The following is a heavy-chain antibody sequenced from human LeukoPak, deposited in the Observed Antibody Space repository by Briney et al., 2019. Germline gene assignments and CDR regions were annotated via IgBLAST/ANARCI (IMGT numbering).Heavy chain of an antibody. CDR1: GFTFSSHG. Sequence: PGGTLRLSCAASGFTFSSHGMSWVRQAPGKGLEWVSAISGSGGSTYYADSVKGRFTISRDNSKNTLYLQMNSLRAEDTAVYYCAKARVLLWFGELFYWGQGTLVTVSS. J-gene: IGHJ4*02. D-gene: IGHD3-10*01. CDR2: ISGSGGST. V-gene: IGHV3-23*01. CDR3: AKARVLLWFGELFY.